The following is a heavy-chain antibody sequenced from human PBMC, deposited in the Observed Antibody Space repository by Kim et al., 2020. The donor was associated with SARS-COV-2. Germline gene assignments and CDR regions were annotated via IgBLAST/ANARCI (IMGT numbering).Heavy chain of an antibody. V-gene: IGHV3-15*01. CDR3: TRSPCSGGNCYSFADY. D-gene: IGHD2-15*01. CDR2: IKTTTDSVTT. Sequence: GGSLRLSCAASGFTFSNAWMSWVRQAPGKGLEWVGRIKTTTDSVTTDYAAPVKGRFTISRDDSKNTLYLQMDSLKTEDTAVYYCTRSPCSGGNCYSFADYWGQGTLVTVSS. CDR1: GFTFSNAW. J-gene: IGHJ4*02.